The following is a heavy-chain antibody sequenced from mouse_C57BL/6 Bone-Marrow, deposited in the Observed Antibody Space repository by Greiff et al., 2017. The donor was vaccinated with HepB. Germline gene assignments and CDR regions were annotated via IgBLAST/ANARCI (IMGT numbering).Heavy chain of an antibody. Sequence: ESGPGLVKPSQSLSLTCSVTGYSITSGYYWNWIRQFPGNKLEWMGYISYDGSNNYNPSLKNRISITRDTSKNQFFLKLNSVTTEDTATYYGAMGALIYYDYAWFAYWGQGTLVTVSA. D-gene: IGHD2-4*01. CDR2: ISYDGSN. CDR1: GYSITSGYY. V-gene: IGHV3-6*01. CDR3: AMGALIYYDYAWFAY. J-gene: IGHJ3*01.